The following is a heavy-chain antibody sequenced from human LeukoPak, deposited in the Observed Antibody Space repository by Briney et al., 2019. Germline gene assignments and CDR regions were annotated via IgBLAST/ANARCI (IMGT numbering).Heavy chain of an antibody. CDR1: GGSISSGSYY. V-gene: IGHV4-61*02. Sequence: PSETLPLTCTVSGGSISSGSYYWSWIRQPAGKGLEWIGRIYTSGSTNYNPSLKSRVTISVDTSKNQFSLKLSSVTAADTAVYYCARDPLTGTFDPWGQGTLVTVSS. D-gene: IGHD1-7*01. CDR2: IYTSGST. CDR3: ARDPLTGTFDP. J-gene: IGHJ5*02.